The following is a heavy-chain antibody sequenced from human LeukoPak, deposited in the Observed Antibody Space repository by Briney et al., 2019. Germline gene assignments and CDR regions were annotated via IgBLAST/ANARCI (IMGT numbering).Heavy chain of an antibody. J-gene: IGHJ4*02. Sequence: GGSLRLSCAASGFTFSGYGMHWVRQVPGKGLEWVAFIQYEGKNKHYAEAVKGRFTISSDNSKNTLYLQMNNLTAEDTAFYYCAKGYWVLRKGFDSWGQGALVTVSS. V-gene: IGHV3-30*02. CDR3: AKGYWVLRKGFDS. CDR2: IQYEGKNK. CDR1: GFTFSGYG. D-gene: IGHD3-3*01.